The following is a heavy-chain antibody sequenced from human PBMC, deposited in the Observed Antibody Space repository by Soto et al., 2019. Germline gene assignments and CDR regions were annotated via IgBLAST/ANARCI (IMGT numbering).Heavy chain of an antibody. V-gene: IGHV3-30-3*01. CDR3: AREQYRRIYFDY. D-gene: IGHD2-2*01. Sequence: HPGGSLRLSCAASGFTYSTYTMHWVRQAPGKGLEWVAVISYDGNNKFYADSVKGRFTISRDSTKQTLYLQMNSLRAEDTAVYYCAREQYRRIYFDYWGQGTLVTVSS. CDR1: GFTYSTYT. CDR2: ISYDGNNK. J-gene: IGHJ4*02.